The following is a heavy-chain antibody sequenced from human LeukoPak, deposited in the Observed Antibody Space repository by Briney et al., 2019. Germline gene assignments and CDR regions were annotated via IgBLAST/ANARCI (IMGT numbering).Heavy chain of an antibody. CDR1: GGSISSGDYY. V-gene: IGHV4-30-4*01. CDR3: ASRVGYSGYDFYFDY. J-gene: IGHJ4*02. CDR2: IYYSGST. Sequence: SETLSLTCTVPGGSISSGDYYWSWIRQPPGKGLEWIGYIYYSGSTYYNPSLKSRVTISVDTSKNQFSLKLSSVTAADTAVYYCASRVGYSGYDFYFDYWGQGTLVTVSS. D-gene: IGHD5-12*01.